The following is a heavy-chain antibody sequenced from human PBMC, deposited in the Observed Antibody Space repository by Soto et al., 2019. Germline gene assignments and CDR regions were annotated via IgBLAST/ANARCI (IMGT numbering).Heavy chain of an antibody. V-gene: IGHV3-23*01. D-gene: IGHD4-17*01. Sequence: GGSLRLSCAASGFTFSSYAMSWVRQAPGKGLEWVSAISGSGGSTYYADSVKGRFTISRDNSKNTLYLQMNSLRAEDTAVYYCAEGISDPNDYGDVGRYWGQGTLVTVSS. CDR2: ISGSGGST. J-gene: IGHJ4*02. CDR1: GFTFSSYA. CDR3: AEGISDPNDYGDVGRY.